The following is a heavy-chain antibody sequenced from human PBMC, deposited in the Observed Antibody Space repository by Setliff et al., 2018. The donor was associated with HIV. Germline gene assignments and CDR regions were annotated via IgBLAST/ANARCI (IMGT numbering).Heavy chain of an antibody. V-gene: IGHV1-2*02. CDR2: INPNSGGT. D-gene: IGHD2-21*02. Sequence: ASVKVSCKASGYTFTGYYMHWVRQAPGQGLEWMGWINPNSGGTNYAQKFQGRVTMTRDTSISTAYMELSRLRSDDTAVYYCARGLLYCGGDCLLTAGHYYGMDVWGQGTTVTVSS. J-gene: IGHJ6*02. CDR3: ARGLLYCGGDCLLTAGHYYGMDV. CDR1: GYTFTGYY.